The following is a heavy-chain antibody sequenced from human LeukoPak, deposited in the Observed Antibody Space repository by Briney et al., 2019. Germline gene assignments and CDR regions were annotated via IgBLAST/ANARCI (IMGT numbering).Heavy chain of an antibody. CDR1: GFTFSSYW. Sequence: GGSLRLSCAASGFTFSSYWMNWVRQAPGKGLEWVANIKQDGSEKYYVDSVKGRFTISRDNAKNSLYLQMNSLRAEDTAVYYCARVAWELLRRTCHFDYWGQGTLVTVSS. J-gene: IGHJ4*02. CDR2: IKQDGSEK. V-gene: IGHV3-7*01. CDR3: ARVAWELLRRTCHFDY. D-gene: IGHD1-26*01.